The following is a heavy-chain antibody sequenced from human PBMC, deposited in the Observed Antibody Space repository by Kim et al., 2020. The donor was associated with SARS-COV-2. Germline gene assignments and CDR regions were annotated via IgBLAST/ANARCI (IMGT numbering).Heavy chain of an antibody. J-gene: IGHJ5*01. D-gene: IGHD6-25*01. Sequence: ADSWKGRFSISRDNSKNTLSLHINSLRGYDTALYYCAKEGSPTSSGWFDCWGQGTLVTVSS. V-gene: IGHV3-30*02. CDR3: AKEGSPTSSGWFDC.